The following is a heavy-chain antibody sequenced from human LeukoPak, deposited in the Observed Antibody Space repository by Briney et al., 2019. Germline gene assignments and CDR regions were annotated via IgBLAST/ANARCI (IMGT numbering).Heavy chain of an antibody. V-gene: IGHV4-39*07. J-gene: IGHJ4*02. CDR1: GGSISSSGYY. Sequence: SETLSLTCSVSGGSISSSGYYWGWIRQPPGKGLEWIGSVYYSGTTYYNPSLKSRAIISVDTSKNQFSLRLSSVTAADTAIYYCAREYSSSRYDYWGQGTPVSVSS. CDR3: AREYSSSRYDY. D-gene: IGHD6-13*01. CDR2: VYYSGTT.